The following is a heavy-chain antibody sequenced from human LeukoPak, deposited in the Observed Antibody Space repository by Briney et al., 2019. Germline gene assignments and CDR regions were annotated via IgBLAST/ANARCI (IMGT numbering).Heavy chain of an antibody. CDR2: IYPVDSDT. J-gene: IGHJ1*01. Sequence: GEALKTSLKCSGYRFTTYWFGWVLHMPGKGLGCIGIIYPVDSDTRYSPSFQGQVTISADKSISTAYLQSSSLKASDTAMYYCARPNTRGANEYFHQWGQGTLVTVSS. D-gene: IGHD2-8*01. V-gene: IGHV5-51*01. CDR1: GYRFTTYW. CDR3: ARPNTRGANEYFHQ.